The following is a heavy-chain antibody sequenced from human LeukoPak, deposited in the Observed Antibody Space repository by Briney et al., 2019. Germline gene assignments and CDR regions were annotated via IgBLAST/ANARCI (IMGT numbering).Heavy chain of an antibody. J-gene: IGHJ4*02. CDR1: AFTFDDYA. CDR3: AKDSYSSSSGGYFDY. D-gene: IGHD6-6*01. Sequence: GGSLRLSCAASAFTFDDYAMHWVRHGPGKGLEWVSAISGSGGSTYYAYSVKGRFTISRDNSKNNLYLQMNCLKAAVTSLYYCAKDSYSSSSGGYFDYWGQGALVTVSS. V-gene: IGHV3-23*01. CDR2: ISGSGGST.